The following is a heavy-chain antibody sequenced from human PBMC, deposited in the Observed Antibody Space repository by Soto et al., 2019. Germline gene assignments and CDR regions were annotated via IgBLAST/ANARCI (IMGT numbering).Heavy chain of an antibody. D-gene: IGHD4-17*01. CDR2: ISSTTNSI. CDR1: GLTLSRHC. V-gene: IGHV3-48*01. Sequence: EVQLVESGGGLVQPGESLRLSCVASGLTLSRHCMNWVRQAPGKGLEWVSYISSTTNSIHYADSVKGRFTVSRDNAENSVYLQMNSLRVEDTAVYYCARDVYGDYALDSWGQGTLVTVTS. CDR3: ARDVYGDYALDS. J-gene: IGHJ4*02.